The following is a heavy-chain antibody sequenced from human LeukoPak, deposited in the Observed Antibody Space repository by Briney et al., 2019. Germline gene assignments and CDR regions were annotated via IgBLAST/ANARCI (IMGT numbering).Heavy chain of an antibody. Sequence: RPSQTLSLTCTVSGGSISSGGYYWSWIRQPPGKGREWIGYIYHSGSTYYNPSLKSRVTISVDRSKNQFSLKLSSVTAADTAVYYCARKGDTAMMYPLDYWGQGTLVTVSS. CDR1: GGSISSGGYY. J-gene: IGHJ4*02. CDR2: IYHSGST. D-gene: IGHD5-18*01. CDR3: ARKGDTAMMYPLDY. V-gene: IGHV4-30-2*01.